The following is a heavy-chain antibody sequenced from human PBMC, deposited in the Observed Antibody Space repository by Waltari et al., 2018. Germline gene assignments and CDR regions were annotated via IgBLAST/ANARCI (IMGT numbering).Heavy chain of an antibody. Sequence: QVQLQESGPGLVKPSETLSLTCTVSGGSISSYYWSWIRQPAGKGLEWIGRIYTSGSTHYNPSLKSRVTMSVDTSKNQFSLKLSSVTAADTAVYYCARDLMTSKQPLVSHYYYYYMDVWGKGTTVTVSS. CDR1: GGSISSYY. V-gene: IGHV4-4*07. D-gene: IGHD6-13*01. CDR3: ARDLMTSKQPLVSHYYYYYMDV. CDR2: IYTSGST. J-gene: IGHJ6*03.